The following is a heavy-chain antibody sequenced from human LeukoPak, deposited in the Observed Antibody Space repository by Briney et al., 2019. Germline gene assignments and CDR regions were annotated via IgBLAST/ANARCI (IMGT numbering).Heavy chain of an antibody. CDR2: TYYGGNT. Sequence: SETLSLTCTVSGGSISRGGDYWTWIRQHPGKGLEWIGNTYYGGNTYYNPSLKSRGTISIDTSKNQFSLKLTSVTAADTAVYYCASGPYCSGGSCLDGYYYYGMDVWGQGTTVTVSS. V-gene: IGHV4-31*03. J-gene: IGHJ6*02. CDR1: GGSISRGGDY. D-gene: IGHD2-15*01. CDR3: ASGPYCSGGSCLDGYYYYGMDV.